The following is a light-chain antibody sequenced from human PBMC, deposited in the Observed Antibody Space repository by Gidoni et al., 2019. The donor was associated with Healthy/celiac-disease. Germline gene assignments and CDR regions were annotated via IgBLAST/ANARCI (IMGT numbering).Light chain of an antibody. J-gene: IGKJ1*01. Sequence: EIVLTQSPATLSVSPGERVTLSCRASQSFGSNLAWYQQKPGQAHRLLIYGASTRATGIPARFSGSGSGTEFTLTISSLQSEDFAVYYCQQYNDWPRTFXXXTKVEIK. V-gene: IGKV3-15*01. CDR2: GAS. CDR3: QQYNDWPRT. CDR1: QSFGSN.